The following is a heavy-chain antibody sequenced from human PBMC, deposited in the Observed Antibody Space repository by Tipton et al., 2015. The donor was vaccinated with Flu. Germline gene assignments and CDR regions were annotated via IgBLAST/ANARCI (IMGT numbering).Heavy chain of an antibody. J-gene: IGHJ1*01. CDR2: IYHSGST. Sequence: GLVKPSGTLSLTCAVSGGSISSRNWWSWVRQPPGKGLEWIGEIYHSGSTNYNTSLKSRVTISVDKSKNQFSLKLNSVTAADTAVYYCAREAYDGNSWHFPHWGQGTLVTVSS. V-gene: IGHV4-4*02. CDR1: GGSISSRNW. D-gene: IGHD4-23*01. CDR3: AREAYDGNSWHFPH.